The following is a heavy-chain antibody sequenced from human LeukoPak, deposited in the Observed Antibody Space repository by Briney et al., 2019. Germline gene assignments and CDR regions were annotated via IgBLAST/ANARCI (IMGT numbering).Heavy chain of an antibody. CDR1: GFTFSSYG. J-gene: IGHJ4*02. CDR2: ISYDGSNK. V-gene: IGHV3-30*18. CDR3: AKPRAYKAVAGTPRD. Sequence: GGSLRLSCAASGFTFSSYGMHWVRQAPGKGLEWVAVISYDGSNKYYADSVKGRFTISRDNSKNTLYLQMNSLRAEDTAVYYCAKPRAYKAVAGTPRDWGQGTLVTVSS. D-gene: IGHD6-19*01.